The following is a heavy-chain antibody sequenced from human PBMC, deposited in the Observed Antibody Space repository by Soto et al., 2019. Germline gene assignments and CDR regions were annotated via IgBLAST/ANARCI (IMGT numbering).Heavy chain of an antibody. V-gene: IGHV3-30*18. Sequence: GGSLRLSCAASGFTFSSYGMHWVRQAPGKGLEWVAVISYDGSNKYYADSVKGRFTISRDNSKNTLYLQMNSLGAEDTAVYYCAKESRPGDYGDEYYFDYWGQGTLVTVSS. CDR1: GFTFSSYG. D-gene: IGHD4-17*01. CDR3: AKESRPGDYGDEYYFDY. CDR2: ISYDGSNK. J-gene: IGHJ4*02.